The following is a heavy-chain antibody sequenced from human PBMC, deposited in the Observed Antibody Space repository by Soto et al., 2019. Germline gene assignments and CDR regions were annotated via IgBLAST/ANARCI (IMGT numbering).Heavy chain of an antibody. CDR1: GFTFSRFG. V-gene: IGHV3-23*01. CDR2: ISGSGGST. CDR3: AKGAPGMWEPPDF. Sequence: GRSLRLSSAASGFTFSRFGMSWVRQATGKGLEWVSAISGSGGSTYYADSVKGRFTISRDNSKNTLYLQMNSLRAEDTAVYYCAKGAPGMWEPPDFWGQGTLVTVSS. J-gene: IGHJ4*02. D-gene: IGHD1-26*01.